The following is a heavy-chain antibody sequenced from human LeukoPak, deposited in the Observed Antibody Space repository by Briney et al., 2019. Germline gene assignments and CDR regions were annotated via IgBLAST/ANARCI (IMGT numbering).Heavy chain of an antibody. CDR2: INGSGGST. Sequence: GGSLRLSCAASGFTFSNYVMSWVRQAPGKGLEWVSTINGSGGSTYYADSVKGRFTISRDNSKNTLYLQLNSLRAEDTAVYYCAKRNSSNWDYFDYWGQGTLVTVSS. J-gene: IGHJ4*02. CDR3: AKRNSSNWDYFDY. V-gene: IGHV3-23*01. D-gene: IGHD1-1*01. CDR1: GFTFSNYV.